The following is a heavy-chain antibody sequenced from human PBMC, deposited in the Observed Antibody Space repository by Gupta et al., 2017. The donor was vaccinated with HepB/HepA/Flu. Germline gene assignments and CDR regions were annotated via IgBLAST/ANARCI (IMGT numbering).Heavy chain of an antibody. J-gene: IGHJ6*02. CDR1: GFPFRHFA. CDR3: ARQEGFGLDF. V-gene: IGHV3-73*01. Sequence: ELHLEEPGGGWVQTGGSATLSCASSGFPFRHFAFPWVRQAHGKGLERVGRIRVQYNDYATSFGASIKGRFSISRDDLKSVAYLQMSSLKSDDTATYYCARQEGFGLDFWGQGTTVTVSS. CDR2: IRVQYNDYAT.